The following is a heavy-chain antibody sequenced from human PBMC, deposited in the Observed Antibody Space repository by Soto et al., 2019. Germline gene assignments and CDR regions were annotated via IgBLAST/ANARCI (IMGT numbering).Heavy chain of an antibody. J-gene: IGHJ5*02. CDR1: GGSFSGYY. D-gene: IGHD4-17*01. Sequence: SETLSLTCAVYGGSFSGYYWSWIRQPPGKGLEWIGEINHSGNTNYNPSLKSRVTISGDTSKNQFSLKQSSVTAADTAVYYCAGGGGATVPKNWFDPWGQGTLVTVSS. CDR3: AGGGGATVPKNWFDP. V-gene: IGHV4-34*01. CDR2: INHSGNT.